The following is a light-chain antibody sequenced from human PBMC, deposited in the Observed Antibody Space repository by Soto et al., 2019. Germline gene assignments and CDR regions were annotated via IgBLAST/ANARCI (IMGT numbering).Light chain of an antibody. CDR3: SSYTSSSTVV. V-gene: IGLV2-14*01. J-gene: IGLJ2*01. Sequence: QSALTQPASVSGSPGQSITISCTGTSSDIGAYNYVSWYQQHPGKAPKRMIYDVSNRPSGVSNRFSGSKSGHTASLTISGLQAEDEADYYCSSYTSSSTVVFGGGTKLTVL. CDR1: SSDIGAYNY. CDR2: DVS.